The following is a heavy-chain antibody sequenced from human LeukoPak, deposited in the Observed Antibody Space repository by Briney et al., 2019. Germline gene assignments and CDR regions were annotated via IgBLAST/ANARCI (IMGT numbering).Heavy chain of an antibody. V-gene: IGHV3-13*01. J-gene: IGHJ2*01. D-gene: IGHD6-13*01. Sequence: GGSLRFSCAASGFTFSSYDLHWVRQVTGKSLEWVSAIGAGGDTYYPDSVKGRFTISRENAKNSLYLQMNSLRAGDTAVYYCVREVSQGAAVGKYNWYFDLWGRGTLVTVSS. CDR3: VREVSQGAAVGKYNWYFDL. CDR1: GFTFSSYD. CDR2: IGAGGDT.